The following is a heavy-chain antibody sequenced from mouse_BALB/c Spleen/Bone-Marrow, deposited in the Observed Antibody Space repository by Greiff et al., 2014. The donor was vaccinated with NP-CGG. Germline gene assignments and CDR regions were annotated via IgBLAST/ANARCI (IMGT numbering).Heavy chain of an antibody. V-gene: IGHV1S132*01. J-gene: IGHJ4*01. D-gene: IGHD2-5*01. CDR2: IYPGTGSN. Sequence: QVQLQQSGAELVRPGASVKLSCKTSGYIFTSYWIHWIKQRSGQGLEWIARIYPGTGSNYYNEKFKGKATLTAGKSSSTAYMQLSSLKSEDSAVYFCARTSNPAMDYWGQGTSVTVSS. CDR3: ARTSNPAMDY. CDR1: GYIFTSYW.